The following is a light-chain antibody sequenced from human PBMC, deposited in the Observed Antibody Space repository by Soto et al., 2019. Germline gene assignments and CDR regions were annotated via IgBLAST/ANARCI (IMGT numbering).Light chain of an antibody. CDR2: DVT. J-gene: IGLJ3*02. CDR3: CSCAGSNTFM. CDR1: SSDIGGCNY. Sequence: QSVLTQPRSVSGSPGQSVTISCTGTSSDIGGCNYVSWYQQHPGKVPKLMIYDVTKRPSGVPDRFSGSKSANTASLTISGLQAEDEADYYCCSCAGSNTFMFGGGTKVTVL. V-gene: IGLV2-11*01.